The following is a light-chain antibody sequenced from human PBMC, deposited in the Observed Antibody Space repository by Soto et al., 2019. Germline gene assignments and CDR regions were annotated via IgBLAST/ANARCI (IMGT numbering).Light chain of an antibody. CDR2: AAS. CDR1: QGVNRW. V-gene: IGKV1-12*01. J-gene: IGKJ1*01. Sequence: DIQMTQSPSSVAASVGDRVTLTCRASQGVNRWLAWYQQKPGKAPKVLIYAASSLHSGVPSRFSGSGSGTDFTLTISSLQPEDFATYYCQQTNSFPRTFGQGTKVEI. CDR3: QQTNSFPRT.